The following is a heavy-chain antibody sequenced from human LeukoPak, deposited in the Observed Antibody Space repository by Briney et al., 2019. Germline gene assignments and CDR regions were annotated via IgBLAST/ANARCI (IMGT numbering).Heavy chain of an antibody. J-gene: IGHJ6*03. Sequence: PSETLSLTCTVSGGSISSSTFYWGWIRQPPGKGLEWIGSLYYSGSTYYNPSLKSRVTISVDTSKNQFSLKLSSVTAADTAVYYCARGPDSSSWHYYYYMDVWGKGTTVTVSS. D-gene: IGHD6-6*01. V-gene: IGHV4-39*01. CDR2: LYYSGST. CDR3: ARGPDSSSWHYYYYMDV. CDR1: GGSISSSTFY.